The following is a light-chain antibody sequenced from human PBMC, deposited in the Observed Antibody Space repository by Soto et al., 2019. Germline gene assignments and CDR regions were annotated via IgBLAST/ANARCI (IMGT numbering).Light chain of an antibody. J-gene: IGKJ1*01. CDR3: QQSYNTLPT. Sequence: DIQMTQSPSSLSASVGDRVTITCRASQSISTYLNWYQQKPGKDPKLLIYAASTLQSGVPSRFSGSGSGTDFTLTISSLQPADFATYYCQQSYNTLPTFGQGTKVEIK. CDR2: AAS. V-gene: IGKV1-39*01. CDR1: QSISTY.